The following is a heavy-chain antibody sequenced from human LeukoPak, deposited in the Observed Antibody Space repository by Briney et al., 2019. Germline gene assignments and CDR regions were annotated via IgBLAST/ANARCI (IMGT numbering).Heavy chain of an antibody. CDR1: GFTFSSYW. D-gene: IGHD5-24*01. Sequence: PGGSLRLSCAASGFTFSSYWMHWVRQAPGKGLVWVSRINQDGDTASYADFVKGRFTISRDNATNTLYLQMNSLRAEDTAVYYCASRIEGYNPFYMDVWGKGTTVTISS. J-gene: IGHJ6*03. V-gene: IGHV3-74*01. CDR2: INQDGDTA. CDR3: ASRIEGYNPFYMDV.